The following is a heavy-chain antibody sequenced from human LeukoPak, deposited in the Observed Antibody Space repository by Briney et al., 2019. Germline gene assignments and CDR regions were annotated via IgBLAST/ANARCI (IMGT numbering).Heavy chain of an antibody. CDR2: ISGSGSSI. CDR3: AGYCSSTSCYTRDWFDP. J-gene: IGHJ5*02. CDR1: EFTFSAYG. D-gene: IGHD2-2*02. Sequence: GGSLRLSCVASEFTFSAYGMSWVRQAPGTGLEWVSSISGSGSSIHYKESVRGRFTISRDNSGNSIYLQMNSLRAEDTAVYYCAGYCSSTSCYTRDWFDPWGQGTLVTVSS. V-gene: IGHV3-21*01.